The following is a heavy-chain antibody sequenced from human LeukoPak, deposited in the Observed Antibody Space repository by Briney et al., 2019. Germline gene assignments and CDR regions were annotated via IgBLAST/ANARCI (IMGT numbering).Heavy chain of an antibody. J-gene: IGHJ4*02. CDR1: GGSISSGGYY. CDR3: ARGVSSGFYFDY. Sequence: PSETLSLTCTVSGGSISSGGYYWSWIRQPPGKGLEWIGYIYHSGSTYYNPSLKSRVTISVDRSKNQFSLKLSSVTAADTAVYYCARGVSSGFYFDYWGQGTLVTVSS. D-gene: IGHD3-3*01. CDR2: IYHSGST. V-gene: IGHV4-30-2*01.